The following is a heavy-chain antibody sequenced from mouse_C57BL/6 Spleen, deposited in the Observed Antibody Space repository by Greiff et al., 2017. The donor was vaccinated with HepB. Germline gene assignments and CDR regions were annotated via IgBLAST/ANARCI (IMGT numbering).Heavy chain of an antibody. D-gene: IGHD2-5*01. CDR1: GYAFTNYL. V-gene: IGHV1-54*01. CDR2: IYPGSGGT. Sequence: VQLQQSGAELVRPGTSVKVSCKASGYAFTNYLIEWVKQRPGQGLEWIGVIYPGSGGTNYNEKFEGKATLTADKSSSTAYMQLSSLTSEDSAVYFCARSSYYSNPLDYWGQGTSVTVSS. CDR3: ARSSYYSNPLDY. J-gene: IGHJ4*01.